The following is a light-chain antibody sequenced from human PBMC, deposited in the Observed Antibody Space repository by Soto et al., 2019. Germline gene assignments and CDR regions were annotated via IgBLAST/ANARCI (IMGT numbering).Light chain of an antibody. Sequence: DIXLXQSPSFLSASVGDRVTITCRASQGISSYLAWYQQKPGKAPKLLIYAASTLQSGVPSRFSGSGSGTEFTLTISSLQPEDFATYYCQQLNSYLSLTFGGGTKVEIK. CDR1: QGISSY. J-gene: IGKJ4*01. CDR2: AAS. CDR3: QQLNSYLSLT. V-gene: IGKV1-9*01.